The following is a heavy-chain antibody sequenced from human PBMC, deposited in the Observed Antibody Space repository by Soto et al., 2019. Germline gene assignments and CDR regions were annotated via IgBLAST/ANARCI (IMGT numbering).Heavy chain of an antibody. J-gene: IGHJ4*02. V-gene: IGHV3-48*01. CDR1: GVTCSSYA. CDR2: ISSSGGTI. D-gene: IGHD2-21*01. Sequence: GGSLRLSCAASGVTCSSYAMNWVRQAPGKGLEWISYISSSGGTIYYADSVRGRFTISRDNAKNSLYLQMNSLGAEDTALYYCARGPISNDHYFDYWGQGALVTVSS. CDR3: ARGPISNDHYFDY.